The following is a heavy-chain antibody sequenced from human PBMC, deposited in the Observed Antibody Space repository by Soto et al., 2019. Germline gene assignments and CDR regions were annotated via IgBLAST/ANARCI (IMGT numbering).Heavy chain of an antibody. CDR2: ISYDGSNK. CDR1: GFTFSSYG. CDR3: AKDLSSVAREKGYYYYYGMDV. Sequence: GGSLRLSCAASGFTFSSYGMPWVRQAPGKGLEWVAVISYDGSNKYYADSVKGRFTISRDNSKNTLYLQMNSLRAEDTAVYYCAKDLSSVAREKGYYYYYGMDVWGQGTTVTVSS. J-gene: IGHJ6*02. V-gene: IGHV3-30*18. D-gene: IGHD1-26*01.